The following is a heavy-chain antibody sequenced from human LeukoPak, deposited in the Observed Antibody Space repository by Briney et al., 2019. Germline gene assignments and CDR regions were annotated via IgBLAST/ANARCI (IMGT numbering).Heavy chain of an antibody. J-gene: IGHJ3*01. CDR1: GASISSGDYF. Sequence: PSETLSLTCTVSGASISSGDYFWTWIRQPPGEGLEWIGYIFDSGRTDFNPSLKSRVTISVDRSKNQFSLRLSSVTAADTAVYYCANADRFCSGSCHVPDAFDFWGQGTMVTVSS. D-gene: IGHD2-15*01. CDR3: ANADRFCSGSCHVPDAFDF. CDR2: IFDSGRT. V-gene: IGHV4-30-2*01.